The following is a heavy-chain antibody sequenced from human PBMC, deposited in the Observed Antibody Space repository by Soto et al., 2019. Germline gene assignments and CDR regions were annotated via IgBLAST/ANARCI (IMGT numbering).Heavy chain of an antibody. CDR1: GYTFTSYD. CDR2: MNPNSGNT. Sequence: QVQLVQSGAEVKKPGASVKVSCKASGYTFTSYDINWVRQATGQGLEWMGWMNPNSGNTGYAQKFQGRVTMTRNTSISTAYMELSSLRSEDTAVYYCARGWWLRFSGRNYYYYYGMDVWGQGTTVTVSS. V-gene: IGHV1-8*01. CDR3: ARGWWLRFSGRNYYYYYGMDV. D-gene: IGHD5-12*01. J-gene: IGHJ6*02.